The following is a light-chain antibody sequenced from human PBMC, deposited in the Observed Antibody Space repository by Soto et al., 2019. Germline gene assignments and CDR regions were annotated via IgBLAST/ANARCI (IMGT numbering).Light chain of an antibody. J-gene: IGKJ1*01. Sequence: DIHMTQSPSSLSASVEDRFTITCRASQGIRTYLNWYQQKPGKAPKVLIYAASSLQSGVPSRFSGSGSEADFTLTISSLQPEDFATYSCQQSNSITWTFGQGTKVDIK. CDR3: QQSNSITWT. V-gene: IGKV1-39*01. CDR1: QGIRTY. CDR2: AAS.